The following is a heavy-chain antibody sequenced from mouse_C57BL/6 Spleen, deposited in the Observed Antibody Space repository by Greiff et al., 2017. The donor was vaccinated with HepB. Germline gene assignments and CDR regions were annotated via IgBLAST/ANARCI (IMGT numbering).Heavy chain of an antibody. D-gene: IGHD2-2*01. Sequence: QVQLQQSGAELVRPGPSVKLSCKASGYTFTSYWMHWVKQRPGQGLEWIGVIDPSDSYTNYNQKFKGKATLTVDTSSSTAYMQLSSLTSEDSAVYYCARSDYGYDGNAMDYWGQGTSVTVSS. CDR2: IDPSDSYT. J-gene: IGHJ4*01. CDR1: GYTFTSYW. CDR3: ARSDYGYDGNAMDY. V-gene: IGHV1-59*01.